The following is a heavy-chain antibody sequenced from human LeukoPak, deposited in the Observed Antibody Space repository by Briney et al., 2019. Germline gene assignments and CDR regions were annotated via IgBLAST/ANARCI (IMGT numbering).Heavy chain of an antibody. Sequence: GGSLRLSCAASGFTFSSYEMNWVRQAPGKGLEWISYISSGAGTKYYADSVKGRFTISRDNAKNSLYLQMNSLRAEDTAVYYCARREGGPSGYWGQGTLVTVSS. J-gene: IGHJ4*02. CDR2: ISSGAGTK. V-gene: IGHV3-48*03. CDR1: GFTFSSYE. D-gene: IGHD1-26*01. CDR3: ARREGGPSGY.